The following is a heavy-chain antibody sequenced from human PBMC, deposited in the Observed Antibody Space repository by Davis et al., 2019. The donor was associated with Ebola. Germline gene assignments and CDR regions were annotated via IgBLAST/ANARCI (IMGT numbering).Heavy chain of an antibody. J-gene: IGHJ4*02. D-gene: IGHD4-17*01. V-gene: IGHV1-69*13. CDR2: IIPIFGTA. Sequence: SVKVSCKASGGTFSSYAISWVRQAPGQGLEWMGGIIPIFGTANYAQKFQGRVTITADESTSTAYMELSSLRSEDTAVYYCAREYGDYGVYFDYWGQGTLVTVSS. CDR1: GGTFSSYA. CDR3: AREYGDYGVYFDY.